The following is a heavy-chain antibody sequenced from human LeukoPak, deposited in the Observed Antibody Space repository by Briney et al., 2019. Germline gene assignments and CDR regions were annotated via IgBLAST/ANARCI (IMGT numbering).Heavy chain of an antibody. D-gene: IGHD6-13*01. CDR3: AKDREYSSSWSAPFDY. CDR1: GFLFSGFG. V-gene: IGHV3-30*18. Sequence: GGSLRLSCETSGFLFSGFGMHWVRQAPGKGLEWVAVISYDGSNKYYADSVKGRFTISRDNSKNTLYLQMNSLRAEDTAVYYCAKDREYSSSWSAPFDYWGQGTLVTVSS. J-gene: IGHJ4*02. CDR2: ISYDGSNK.